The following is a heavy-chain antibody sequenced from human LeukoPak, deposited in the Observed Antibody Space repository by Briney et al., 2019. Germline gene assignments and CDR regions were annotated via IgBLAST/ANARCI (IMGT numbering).Heavy chain of an antibody. Sequence: SGTLSLTCAVYGGSFSGYYWSWIRQPPGKGLEWIGEINHSGSTNYNPSLKSRVTISVDTSKNQFSLTLSSVTAADTAVYYCARGRQDVTMIVVIMTAVYYYLDVWGKGTTVTVS. V-gene: IGHV4-34*01. CDR2: INHSGST. CDR1: GGSFSGYY. CDR3: ARGRQDVTMIVVIMTAVYYYLDV. J-gene: IGHJ6*03. D-gene: IGHD3-22*01.